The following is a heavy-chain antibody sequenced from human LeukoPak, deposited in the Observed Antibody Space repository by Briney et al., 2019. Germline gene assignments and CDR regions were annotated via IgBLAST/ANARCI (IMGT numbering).Heavy chain of an antibody. Sequence: GGSLRLSCAASGFTFSDYWMHWVRQVPGQGLVWVSRINVDETTTVSADSVKGRFTISRDNAKNTVYLQMNNLRADDTAVYYCVRSRQGYSYGLNWGQGTLVTVSS. CDR3: VRSRQGYSYGLN. V-gene: IGHV3-74*01. D-gene: IGHD5-18*01. CDR2: INVDETTT. CDR1: GFTFSDYW. J-gene: IGHJ4*02.